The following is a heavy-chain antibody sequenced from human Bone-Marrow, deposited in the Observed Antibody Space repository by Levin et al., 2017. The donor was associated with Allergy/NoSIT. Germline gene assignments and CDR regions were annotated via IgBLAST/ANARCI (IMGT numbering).Heavy chain of an antibody. CDR1: GDSISTYY. D-gene: IGHD5-12*01. Sequence: SETLSLTCTVSGDSISTYYWTWIRQPPGKGLEWIGYIDYTGSTNYNPSLKSRVTMSLDTSKNQFSLKLSSVTAADTAVYYYARPRSGYDDYYFDLWGRGTLVTVSS. CDR3: ARPRSGYDDYYFDL. V-gene: IGHV4-59*01. J-gene: IGHJ2*01. CDR2: IDYTGST.